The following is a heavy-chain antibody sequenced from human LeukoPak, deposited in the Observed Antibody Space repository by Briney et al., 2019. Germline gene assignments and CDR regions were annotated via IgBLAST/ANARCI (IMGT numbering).Heavy chain of an antibody. CDR1: GFTFSSYA. D-gene: IGHD3-16*01. J-gene: IGHJ4*02. V-gene: IGHV3-30*14. CDR2: ISYDGSNK. CDR3: ARDGGFSFGY. Sequence: GGSLRLSCAASGFTFSSYAMHWVRQAPGKGLEWVAVISYDGSNKYYADSVKGRFTISRDNSKNTLYLQMNSLRAEDTAVYYCARDGGFSFGYWGQGTLVTVSS.